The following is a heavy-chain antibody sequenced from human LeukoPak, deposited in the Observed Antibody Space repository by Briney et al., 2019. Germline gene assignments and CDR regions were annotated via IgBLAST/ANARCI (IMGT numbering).Heavy chain of an antibody. D-gene: IGHD5-24*01. Sequence: ASVKVSCKAPGYTFTSYYMHWVRQAPGQGLEWMGIINPSGGSTSYAQKFQGRVTMTRDMSTSTVYMELSSLRSEDTAVYYCARVESRDGYNWYAFDIWGQGTMVTVSS. CDR2: INPSGGST. J-gene: IGHJ3*02. CDR1: GYTFTSYY. V-gene: IGHV1-46*01. CDR3: ARVESRDGYNWYAFDI.